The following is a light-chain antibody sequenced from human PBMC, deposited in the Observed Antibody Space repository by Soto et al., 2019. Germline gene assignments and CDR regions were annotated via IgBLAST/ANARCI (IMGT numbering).Light chain of an antibody. CDR2: DVG. J-gene: IGLJ1*01. V-gene: IGLV2-18*02. CDR3: DSYTASSTHV. CDR1: TSDVGSYNR. Sequence: QSVLTQPPSVSGSPGQSVTISCSGTTSDVGSYNRVSWYQQTPGTAPKLIIYDVGSRPSGVPDRFSGSKSGNTASLTISGLQAEDEADYYCDSYTASSTHVFGTGTKVTVL.